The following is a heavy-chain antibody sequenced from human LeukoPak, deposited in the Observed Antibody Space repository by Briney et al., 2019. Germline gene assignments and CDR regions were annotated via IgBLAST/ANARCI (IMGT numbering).Heavy chain of an antibody. Sequence: ASVKVSCKASGYTFTSYYMHWVRQAPGQGLEWMGLINPSGGSASYAQKFQGRVTMTRDTSTSTVYMELSSLRSEDTAVYYCARMPWFGELSDYGMDVWGKGTTVTVSS. D-gene: IGHD3-10*01. CDR2: INPSGGSA. J-gene: IGHJ6*04. CDR1: GYTFTSYY. CDR3: ARMPWFGELSDYGMDV. V-gene: IGHV1-46*01.